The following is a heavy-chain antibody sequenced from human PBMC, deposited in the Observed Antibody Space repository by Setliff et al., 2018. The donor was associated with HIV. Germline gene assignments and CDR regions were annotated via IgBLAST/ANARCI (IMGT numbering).Heavy chain of an antibody. CDR3: ARYIPRGYTLTGPY. J-gene: IGHJ4*02. Sequence: KPSETLSLTCTVSGGSVSSGSYYWSWIRQPPGKGLEWIGYIYYSGSTKHNPSLKSRVTISLDTSKNQFSLKLTSVTAADTAVYYCARYIPRGYTLTGPYWGQGTLVTVSS. V-gene: IGHV4-61*01. CDR2: IYYSGST. D-gene: IGHD6-25*01. CDR1: GGSVSSGSYY.